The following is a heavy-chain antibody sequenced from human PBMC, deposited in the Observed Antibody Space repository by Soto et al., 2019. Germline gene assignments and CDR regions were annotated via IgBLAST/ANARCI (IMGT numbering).Heavy chain of an antibody. CDR1: GASNSSYY. CDR2: IHYSGRT. D-gene: IGHD2-2*01. V-gene: IGHV4-59*01. CDR3: ARLHGYCISSSCHGNYAMDV. Sequence: SETLSLTCTVSGASNSSYYWSWIRQSPGKGLEWIGYIHYSGRTSSNPSLKSRLTISIDTSKKQFSLKLSSLTAADTAVYYCARLHGYCISSSCHGNYAMDVWGKGTTVTVSS. J-gene: IGHJ6*04.